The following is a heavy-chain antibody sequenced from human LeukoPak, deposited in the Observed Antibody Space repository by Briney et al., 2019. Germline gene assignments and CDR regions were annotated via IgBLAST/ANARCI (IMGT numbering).Heavy chain of an antibody. CDR1: GCTFSSYA. Sequence: SVKVSCKAAGCTFSSYAISWVRHAPGQGHEWMGRIIPILGIANYAQRFQGRVTITADKTTSTAYMKLSSMRSEDTAVYYCARDRGVVVPAAPLDWFDPWGQGTLVTVSS. D-gene: IGHD2-2*01. J-gene: IGHJ5*02. CDR2: IIPILGIA. CDR3: ARDRGVVVPAAPLDWFDP. V-gene: IGHV1-69*04.